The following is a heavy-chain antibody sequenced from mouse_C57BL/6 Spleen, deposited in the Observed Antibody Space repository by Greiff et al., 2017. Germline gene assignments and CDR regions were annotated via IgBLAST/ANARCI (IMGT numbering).Heavy chain of an antibody. CDR3: ARDGGNYESYFDY. CDR1: GFTFSSYA. CDR2: ISDGGSYT. V-gene: IGHV5-4*01. J-gene: IGHJ2*01. Sequence: EVNLVESGGGLVKPGGSLKLSCAASGFTFSSYAMSWVRQTPEKRLEWVATISDGGSYTYYPDNVKGRFTISRDNAKNNLYLQMSHLKSEDTAMYYCARDGGNYESYFDYWGQGTTLTVSS. D-gene: IGHD2-1*01.